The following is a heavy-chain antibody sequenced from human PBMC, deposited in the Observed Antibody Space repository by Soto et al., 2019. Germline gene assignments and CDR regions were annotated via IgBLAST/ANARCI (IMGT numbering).Heavy chain of an antibody. D-gene: IGHD3-22*01. CDR1: GYSFTSYW. CDR3: ARQIYDSDTGPNFQYYFDS. V-gene: IGHV5-10-1*01. J-gene: IGHJ4*02. CDR2: IDPSDSYT. Sequence: GESLKISCKGSGYSFTSYWISWVRQMPGKGLEWMGRIDPSDSYTTYSPSFQGHVTISIDKSISTAYLQWCSLKASDTAMYYCARQIYDSDTGPNFQYYFDSWCQGTPVTVSS.